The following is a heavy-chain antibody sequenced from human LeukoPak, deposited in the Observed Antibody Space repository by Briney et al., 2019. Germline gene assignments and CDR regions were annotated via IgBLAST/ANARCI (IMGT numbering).Heavy chain of an antibody. Sequence: GGSLRLSCAASGFTFSTYWMSWVRQAPGKGLEWVANIKQDGSEKYYVDSVKGRFTISRNNAKNSLYLQMNSLRAEDTAVYFCARGASSWYSTSPNFDYWGQGTLVTVSS. CDR1: GFTFSTYW. J-gene: IGHJ4*02. CDR2: IKQDGSEK. D-gene: IGHD6-13*01. V-gene: IGHV3-7*01. CDR3: ARGASSWYSTSPNFDY.